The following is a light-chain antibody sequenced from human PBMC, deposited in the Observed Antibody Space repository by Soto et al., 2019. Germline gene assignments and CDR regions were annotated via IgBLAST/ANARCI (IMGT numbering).Light chain of an antibody. V-gene: IGLV2-11*01. CDR3: CSFAGTYTVV. CDR2: DVS. CDR1: GSDVGGYDF. J-gene: IGLJ2*01. Sequence: QSALTQPRSVSGSPGQSVTLSCSGSGSDVGGYDFVSWYQQHPGKAPKLIMYDVSKRPSGVPDRYSGSKSGNTASLTISGLQAEDEADYYCCSFAGTYTVVFGGGTKVTVL.